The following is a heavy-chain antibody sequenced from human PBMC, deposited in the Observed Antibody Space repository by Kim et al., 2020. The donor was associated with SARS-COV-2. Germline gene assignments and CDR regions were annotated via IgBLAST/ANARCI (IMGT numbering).Heavy chain of an antibody. CDR1: GFTVTNNY. CDR3: ARETYWYDSSGYRHWYFYL. V-gene: IGHV3-66*01. Sequence: GGSLRLSCAASGFTVTNNYLSWVHQAPGKGLEWVSLIYSDGRTYYADSVKGRFTISRDNSKNTLYLQMNSLRAEDTAVYYCARETYWYDSSGYRHWYFYLWGRGTLVTVSS. J-gene: IGHJ2*01. D-gene: IGHD3-22*01. CDR2: IYSDGRT.